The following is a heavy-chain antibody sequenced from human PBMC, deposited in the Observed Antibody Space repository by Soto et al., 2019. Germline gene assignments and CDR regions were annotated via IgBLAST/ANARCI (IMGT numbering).Heavy chain of an antibody. Sequence: SQTLSLTCAISGDSVSSNSAAWNWIRQSPSRGLEWLGRTYYRSKWYNDYAVSVKSRITINPDTSKNQFSLKLSSVTAADTAVYYCARVCISGTRRNYYYYYGMDVWGQGTTVTVSS. CDR1: GDSVSSNSAA. D-gene: IGHD1-7*01. J-gene: IGHJ6*02. CDR3: ARVCISGTRRNYYYYYGMDV. V-gene: IGHV6-1*01. CDR2: TYYRSKWYN.